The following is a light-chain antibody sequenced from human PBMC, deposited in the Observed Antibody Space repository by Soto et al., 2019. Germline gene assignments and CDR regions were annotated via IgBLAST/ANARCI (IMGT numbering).Light chain of an antibody. Sequence: QSVLTQPASVSGSPGQSITISCTGTSSDVGSYNLVSWYQQHPGKAPKLMIYEVSKRPSGVSNRFSGSTSGNPASLTISGLQAEDEADYYCCSYAGSSTVVFGGGTPLTV. CDR1: SSDVGSYNL. V-gene: IGLV2-23*02. CDR2: EVS. J-gene: IGLJ2*01. CDR3: CSYAGSSTVV.